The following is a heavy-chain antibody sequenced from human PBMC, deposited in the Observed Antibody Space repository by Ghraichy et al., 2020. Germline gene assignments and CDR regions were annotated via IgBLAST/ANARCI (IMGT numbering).Heavy chain of an antibody. CDR3: AKDMIMVRGVTGWGFDP. CDR1: GFTFSSYA. V-gene: IGHV3-23*01. D-gene: IGHD3-10*01. J-gene: IGHJ5*02. CDR2: ISGSGGST. Sequence: GPLRLSCAASGFTFSSYAMSWVRQAPGKGLEWVSAISGSGGSTYYADSVKGRFTISRDNSKNTLYLQMNSLRAEDTAVYYCAKDMIMVRGVTGWGFDPWGQGTLVTVSS.